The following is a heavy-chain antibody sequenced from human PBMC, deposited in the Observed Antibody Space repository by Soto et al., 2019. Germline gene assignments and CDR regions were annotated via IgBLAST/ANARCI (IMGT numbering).Heavy chain of an antibody. J-gene: IGHJ4*02. V-gene: IGHV4-4*02. CDR2: IYHSGST. CDR1: GGSISSSNW. CDR3: ARLGDDYGDYKSAGYFDY. D-gene: IGHD4-17*01. Sequence: SETLSLTCAVSGGSISSSNWWSCVRHRPGKGLEWIGEIYHSGSTNYNPSLKSRVTISVDKSKNQFSLKLSTVTAADTAVYYCARLGDDYGDYKSAGYFDYWGQGTLVTVSS.